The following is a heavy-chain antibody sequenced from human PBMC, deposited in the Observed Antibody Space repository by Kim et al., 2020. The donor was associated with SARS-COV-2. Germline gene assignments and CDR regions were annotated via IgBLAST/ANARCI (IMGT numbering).Heavy chain of an antibody. CDR1: GGSISSSGYS. CDR3: ARGGGIVSGYYGVDY. V-gene: IGHV4-30-2*01. J-gene: IGHJ4*02. CDR2: IYYSGST. Sequence: SETLSLTCAVSGGSISSSGYSWGWIRQPPGKGLEWIGNIYYSGSTYYNPSLKSRVTISVDRSKSQFSLKLSSVTAADTAVYYCARGGGIVSGYYGVDYWGRGTLVTLST. D-gene: IGHD3-9*01.